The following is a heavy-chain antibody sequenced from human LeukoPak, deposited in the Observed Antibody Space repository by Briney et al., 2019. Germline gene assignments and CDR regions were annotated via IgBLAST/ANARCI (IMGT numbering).Heavy chain of an antibody. Sequence: ASVKVPCKASGYTFTGYYMHWVRQAPGRELEWMGWINPNSGGTNYAQKFQGRVTMTRDTSISTAYMELSRLRSDDTAVYYCARARTPGIAADPFDCWGQGTLVTVSS. CDR3: ARARTPGIAADPFDC. J-gene: IGHJ4*02. CDR1: GYTFTGYY. V-gene: IGHV1-2*02. D-gene: IGHD6-13*01. CDR2: INPNSGGT.